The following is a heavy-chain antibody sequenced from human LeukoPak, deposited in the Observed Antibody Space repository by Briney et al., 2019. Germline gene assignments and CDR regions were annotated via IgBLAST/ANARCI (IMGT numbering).Heavy chain of an antibody. V-gene: IGHV3-15*01. J-gene: IGHJ3*02. CDR1: GFTFSNAW. CDR2: IKSKNDGGTT. CDR3: TTNYGSGSSGAFDI. Sequence: GGSLRLSCAASGFTFSNAWMSWVRQAPGKGLEWVGRIKSKNDGGTTDYAAPVKGRFTISRDDSKNTLYLQMNSLKTEDTAVYYCTTNYGSGSSGAFDIWGQGTMVTVSS. D-gene: IGHD3-10*01.